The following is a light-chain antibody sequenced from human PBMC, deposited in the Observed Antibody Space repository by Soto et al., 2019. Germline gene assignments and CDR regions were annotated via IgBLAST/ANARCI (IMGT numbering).Light chain of an antibody. CDR2: DNN. CDR1: SSNIANNF. J-gene: IGLJ3*02. V-gene: IGLV1-51*01. CDR3: GTWDSSLSAWV. Sequence: QSALTQPPSVSAAPGQKVTISCSGSSSNIANNFVSWYQQLPGTAPKLLIYDNNKRPSGIPDRFSGSKSGTSATLGITGLQTGDEADYYCGTWDSSLSAWVFGGGTKLTVL.